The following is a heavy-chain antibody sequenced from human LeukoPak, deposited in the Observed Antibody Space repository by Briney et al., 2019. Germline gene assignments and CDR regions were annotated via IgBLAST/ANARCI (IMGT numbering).Heavy chain of an antibody. Sequence: GVSLRLSCAASGFTFSSFEMNWVRQAPGRGLEWISHISHTGDIKYADSVKGRFTISRDNAKNSQYLQMTSLRAEDTAVYYCARSSGSYRPFDSWGQGTLVTVSS. D-gene: IGHD3-22*01. CDR2: ISHTGDI. J-gene: IGHJ4*02. V-gene: IGHV3-48*03. CDR3: ARSSGSYRPFDS. CDR1: GFTFSSFE.